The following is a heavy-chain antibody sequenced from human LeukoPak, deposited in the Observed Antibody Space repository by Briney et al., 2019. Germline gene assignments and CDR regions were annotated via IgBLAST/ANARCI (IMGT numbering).Heavy chain of an antibody. Sequence: SETLSLTCTVSGGSISSYYWSWIRQPPGKGLEWIGYIYYSGSTYYNPSLKSRVTISVHTSKNQFSLKLSSVTAADTAVYYCARDVEWELRNWFDPWGQGTLVTVSS. CDR1: GGSISSYY. V-gene: IGHV4-59*01. D-gene: IGHD1-26*01. CDR3: ARDVEWELRNWFDP. CDR2: IYYSGST. J-gene: IGHJ5*02.